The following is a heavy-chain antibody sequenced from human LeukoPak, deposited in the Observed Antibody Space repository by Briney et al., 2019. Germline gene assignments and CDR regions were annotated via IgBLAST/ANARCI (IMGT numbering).Heavy chain of an antibody. CDR2: ISASSGYI. CDR3: ARDNTATEYFQH. Sequence: GGSMRLACAASGFTFSSYSMNWVRQAPGKGLEWVSYISASSGYISYPGSVKGRFTISRDNAKNSLYLQMNSLRAEDTAVYYCARDNTATEYFQHWGQGTLVTVSS. CDR1: GFTFSSYS. V-gene: IGHV3-21*01. J-gene: IGHJ1*01. D-gene: IGHD5-18*01.